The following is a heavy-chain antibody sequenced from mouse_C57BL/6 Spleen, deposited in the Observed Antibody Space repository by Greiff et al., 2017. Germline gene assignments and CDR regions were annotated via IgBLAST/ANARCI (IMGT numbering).Heavy chain of an antibody. Sequence: VQLQQSGPELVKPGASVKISCKASGYAFSSSWMNWVKQSPGKGLEWIGRIYPGDGDTNYNGKFKGKATLTADKSSSTAYMQLSSLPSADSAFYVCARGGFCNFDYWGQGTTLTVSS. J-gene: IGHJ2*01. CDR3: ARGGFCNFDY. D-gene: IGHD3-1*01. V-gene: IGHV1-82*01. CDR1: GYAFSSSW. CDR2: IYPGDGDT.